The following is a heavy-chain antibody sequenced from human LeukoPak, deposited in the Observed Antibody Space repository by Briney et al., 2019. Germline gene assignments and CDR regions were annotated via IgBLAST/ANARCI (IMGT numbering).Heavy chain of an antibody. D-gene: IGHD6-13*01. CDR1: GYTFTSYA. CDR3: ATPIAAAGEGSFDY. J-gene: IGHJ4*02. Sequence: ASVKVSCKASGYTFTSYAMNWVRQAPGQGLEWMGWINTNTGNPTYAQGFTGRFVFSLDTSVSTAYLQISSLKAEDTAVYYCATPIAAAGEGSFDYWGQGTLVTVSS. CDR2: INTNTGNP. V-gene: IGHV7-4-1*02.